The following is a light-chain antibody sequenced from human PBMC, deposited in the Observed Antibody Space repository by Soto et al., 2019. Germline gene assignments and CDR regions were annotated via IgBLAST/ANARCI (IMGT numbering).Light chain of an antibody. CDR2: GAS. CDR1: QGVSSW. V-gene: IGKV1-12*01. Sequence: DIQMTQSPSSVSASVGDRVTITCRASQGVSSWLAWYQQKPGKAPKLLIYGASNLLSGVPSQFSGSGSGTDVPLTISSLQPEDFATYYCQQATGFRVTFGGGTEVEIK. J-gene: IGKJ4*01. CDR3: QQATGFRVT.